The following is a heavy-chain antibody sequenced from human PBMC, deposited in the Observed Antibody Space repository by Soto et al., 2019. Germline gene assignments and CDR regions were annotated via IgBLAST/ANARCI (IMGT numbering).Heavy chain of an antibody. CDR2: FDPEDGET. CDR1: GYTLTELS. Sequence: EASVKVSCKVSGYTLTELSMHWVRQAPGKGLEWMGGFDPEDGETIYAQKFQGRVTMTEDTSTDTAYMELSSLRSEDTAVYYCATDFIYYYDSSGLAVDYWGQGTLVTVSS. D-gene: IGHD3-22*01. J-gene: IGHJ4*02. CDR3: ATDFIYYYDSSGLAVDY. V-gene: IGHV1-24*01.